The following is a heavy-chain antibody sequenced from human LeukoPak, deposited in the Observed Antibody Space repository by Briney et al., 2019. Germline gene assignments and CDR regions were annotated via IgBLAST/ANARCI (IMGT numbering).Heavy chain of an antibody. CDR1: GGTFSSYA. CDR2: IIPIFGTA. Sequence: SVKVSCKASGGTFSSYAISWVRQAPGQGLEWMGGIIPIFGTANYAQKFQGRVTITADESTSTAYMELSSLRSEDTAVYYCASYYDSSGYPPPSRYYYYYGMDVWGQGITVTVSS. D-gene: IGHD3-22*01. V-gene: IGHV1-69*13. CDR3: ASYYDSSGYPPPSRYYYYYGMDV. J-gene: IGHJ6*02.